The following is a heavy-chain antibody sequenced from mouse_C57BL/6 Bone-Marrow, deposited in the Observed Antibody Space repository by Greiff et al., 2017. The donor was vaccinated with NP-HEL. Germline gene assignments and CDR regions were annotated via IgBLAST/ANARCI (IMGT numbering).Heavy chain of an antibody. CDR2: IHPSDSDT. J-gene: IGHJ4*01. V-gene: IGHV1-74*01. CDR3: AQYDYDVLYAMDY. CDR1: GYTFTSYW. Sequence: QVQLQQPGAELVKPGASVKVSCKASGYTFTSYWMHWVKQRPGQGLEWIGRIHPSDSDTNYNQKFKGKATLTVDKSSSTAYMQLSSLTSEDSAVYYCAQYDYDVLYAMDYWGQGTSVTVSS. D-gene: IGHD2-4*01.